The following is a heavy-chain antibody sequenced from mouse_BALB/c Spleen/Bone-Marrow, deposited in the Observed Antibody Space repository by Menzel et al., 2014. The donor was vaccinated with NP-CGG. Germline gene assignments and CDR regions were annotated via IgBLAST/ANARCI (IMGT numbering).Heavy chain of an antibody. V-gene: IGHV1-80*01. CDR3: ARSTSTMDY. CDR1: GYAFSSYW. CDR2: IYPGDGDT. J-gene: IGHJ2*01. D-gene: IGHD1-1*02. Sequence: QVQLQQSGAELVRPGSSLKISCKASGYAFSSYWMNWVKQRPGQGLEWIGQIYPGDGDTNYNGKFKGKTTLASDKSSSTAYMQLSSLTSEDSAVYFCARSTSTMDYWGQGTPLTVSS.